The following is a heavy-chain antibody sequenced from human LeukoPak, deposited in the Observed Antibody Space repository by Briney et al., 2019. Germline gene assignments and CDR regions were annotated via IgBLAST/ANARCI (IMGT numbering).Heavy chain of an antibody. D-gene: IGHD3-10*01. CDR2: INWNGDST. Sequence: PGGSLRLSCAASGFTFDDYGMSWVRHAPGKGLEWVSGINWNGDSTGYADSVKGRFTISRDNAKNSLYLQMNSLRAEDTALCHCARYYGSGSYYGNYYGMDVWGQGTTVTVSS. V-gene: IGHV3-20*01. CDR3: ARYYGSGSYYGNYYGMDV. J-gene: IGHJ6*02. CDR1: GFTFDDYG.